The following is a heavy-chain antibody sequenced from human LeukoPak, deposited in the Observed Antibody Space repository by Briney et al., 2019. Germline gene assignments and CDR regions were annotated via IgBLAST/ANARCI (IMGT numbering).Heavy chain of an antibody. CDR1: GFTFKNSW. CDR2: IKQDGGEK. Sequence: PGGSLRLSCATSGFTFKNSWMSWVRQAPGKGLEWVANIKQDGGEKYYVDSVKGRFTISRDDAKTSVYLQMNSLRAEDTAVYYCARVWITMIVVVPSLDYWGQGTLVTVSS. J-gene: IGHJ4*02. CDR3: ARVWITMIVVVPSLDY. D-gene: IGHD3-22*01. V-gene: IGHV3-7*01.